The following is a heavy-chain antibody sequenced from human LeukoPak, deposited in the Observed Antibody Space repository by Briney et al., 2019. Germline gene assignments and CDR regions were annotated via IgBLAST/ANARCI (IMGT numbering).Heavy chain of an antibody. CDR3: ARSGTGLLRYYFDY. J-gene: IGHJ4*02. D-gene: IGHD3-22*01. CDR1: GYFIRSGFY. Sequence: SETLSLTCTVSGYFIRSGFYWGWIRQPPGKGLEWIGSFYHSGSTYYNPSLKSRVTISIDTSKNQFSLKLSSVTAADTAVYYCARSGTGLLRYYFDYWGQGTLITVSS. CDR2: FYHSGST. V-gene: IGHV4-38-2*02.